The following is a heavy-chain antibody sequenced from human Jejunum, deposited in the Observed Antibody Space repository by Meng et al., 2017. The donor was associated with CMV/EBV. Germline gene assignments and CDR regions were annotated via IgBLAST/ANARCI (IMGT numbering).Heavy chain of an antibody. CDR2: IEFDGIAT. CDR3: VKDIDH. J-gene: IGHJ4*02. CDR1: GFTFSNDG. Sequence: QVHLVESGXGVVQPGGSLRLSCAASGFTFSNDGMHWVRQAPGRGPEWVAFIEFDGIATYYADSIKGRFTISRDNSKNTVFLQMNSLKVDDTGLYYCVKDIDHWGQGNLVTVSS. V-gene: IGHV3-30*02.